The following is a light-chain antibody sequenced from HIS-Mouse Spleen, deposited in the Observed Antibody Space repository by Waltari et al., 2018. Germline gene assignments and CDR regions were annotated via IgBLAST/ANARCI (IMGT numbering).Light chain of an antibody. Sequence: QSVLTQPPSASGTPGQRVTISCSGSSSNIGSNTVNWYQQLPGTAPKPLLYSNNQRPAGVPDRVSGSKSGTSASLAISGLQSEDEADYYCAAWDDSLNGWVFGGGTKLTVL. CDR1: SSNIGSNT. V-gene: IGLV1-44*01. CDR3: AAWDDSLNGWV. J-gene: IGLJ3*02. CDR2: SNN.